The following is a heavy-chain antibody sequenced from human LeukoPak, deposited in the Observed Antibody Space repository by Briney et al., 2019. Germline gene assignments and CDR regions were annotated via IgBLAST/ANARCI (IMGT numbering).Heavy chain of an antibody. Sequence: GRSLRLSCVGSGFAFHNYAMHWVRRPPGKGLEWVSAINWNSDTKAYADSVKGRFTISRDRARNSLYLQMDSLRPEDTALYYCTKDTGGNGAYFYAMDVWGQGTSVTVSS. D-gene: IGHD4-23*01. J-gene: IGHJ6*02. CDR3: TKDTGGNGAYFYAMDV. CDR2: INWNSDTK. V-gene: IGHV3-9*01. CDR1: GFAFHNYA.